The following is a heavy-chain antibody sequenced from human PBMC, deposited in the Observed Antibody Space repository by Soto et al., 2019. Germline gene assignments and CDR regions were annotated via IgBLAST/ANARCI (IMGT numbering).Heavy chain of an antibody. CDR2: ISSRGGTI. CDR3: ARDSDADF. Sequence: EVQLVESGGGLVQPGGSLRLSCAVSGFPFSSYEMNWVRQAPGKGLEWVSYISSRGGTISYADSVKGRFTISRDNAKHSLYLQMNSLRAEDTAVYYCARDSDADFWGQGTLVTVSS. V-gene: IGHV3-48*03. CDR1: GFPFSSYE. J-gene: IGHJ4*02.